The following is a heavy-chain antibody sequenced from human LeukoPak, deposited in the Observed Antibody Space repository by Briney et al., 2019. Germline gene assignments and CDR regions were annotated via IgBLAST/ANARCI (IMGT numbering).Heavy chain of an antibody. V-gene: IGHV3-74*01. CDR1: GFTFSHYW. CDR3: VRDYNYGSGSPYSYYDY. Sequence: PGGSLRLSCAASGFTFSHYWMHWVRQAPGKGLVWVSHINTDGSSTTYADSVKGRFTISRDNAKDTLFLQMDSLRADDTAVYYCVRDYNYGSGSPYSYYDYWGQGVLVTVTS. D-gene: IGHD3-10*01. J-gene: IGHJ4*02. CDR2: INTDGSST.